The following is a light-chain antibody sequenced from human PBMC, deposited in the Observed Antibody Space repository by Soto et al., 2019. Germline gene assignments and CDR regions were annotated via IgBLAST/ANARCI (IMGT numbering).Light chain of an antibody. CDR1: QGISDS. J-gene: IGKJ5*01. CDR2: AAT. Sequence: DIQLTQSPSFLSASVGDRVTITCRASQGISDSLAWYHQKPGKAPRLLIYAATSLQSGVSSRFSGSGDGTEFTLTISSLQPDDFATYYCQQLNKFPITFGQGTRLEIK. CDR3: QQLNKFPIT. V-gene: IGKV1-9*01.